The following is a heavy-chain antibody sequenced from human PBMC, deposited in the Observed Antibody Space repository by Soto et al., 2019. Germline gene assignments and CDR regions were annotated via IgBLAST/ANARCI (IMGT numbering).Heavy chain of an antibody. CDR1: GFTFSSYS. D-gene: IGHD2-2*01. CDR2: ISSSSSTI. Sequence: GGSLRLSCAASGFTFSSYSMNWVRQAPGKGLEWVSYISSSSSTIYYADSVKGRFTISRDNAKNSLYLQMNSLRAEDTAVYYCARDFYCSSTSCPTPYYMDVWGKGTTVTVSS. V-gene: IGHV3-48*01. CDR3: ARDFYCSSTSCPTPYYMDV. J-gene: IGHJ6*03.